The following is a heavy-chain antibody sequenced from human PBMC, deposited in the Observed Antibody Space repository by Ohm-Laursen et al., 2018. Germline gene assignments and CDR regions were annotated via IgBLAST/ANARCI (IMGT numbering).Heavy chain of an antibody. Sequence: TLSLTCTVSGGSISSYYWSWIRQPAGKGLEWIGRIYTSGSTNYNPSLKSRVTMSVDTSKNQFSLSLTSVTAADTAVYYCARDSGSFDAFDIWGPGTLVAVSS. D-gene: IGHD6-19*01. J-gene: IGHJ3*02. CDR3: ARDSGSFDAFDI. CDR1: GGSISSYY. CDR2: IYTSGST. V-gene: IGHV4-4*07.